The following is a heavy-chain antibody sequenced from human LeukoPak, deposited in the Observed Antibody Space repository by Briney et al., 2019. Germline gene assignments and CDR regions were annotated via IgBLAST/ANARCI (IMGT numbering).Heavy chain of an antibody. D-gene: IGHD3-16*02. CDR3: ASDGSFGGVIAGFDY. J-gene: IGHJ4*02. CDR2: IIPIFGTA. V-gene: IGHV1-69*13. CDR1: GGTFSSYA. Sequence: SVKVSCKASGGTFSSYAISWVRQAPGQGLEWMGGIIPIFGTANYAQKFQGRVTITADESTSTAYMELSSLRSEDTAVYYCASDGSFGGVIAGFDYWGQGTLVTVSS.